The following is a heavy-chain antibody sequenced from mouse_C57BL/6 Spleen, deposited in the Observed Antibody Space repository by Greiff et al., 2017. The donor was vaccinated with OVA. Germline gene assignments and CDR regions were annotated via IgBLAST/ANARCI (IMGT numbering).Heavy chain of an antibody. CDR3: ARGGTGTRDYFDY. CDR1: GYTFTSYW. V-gene: IGHV1-52*01. CDR2: IDPSDSET. D-gene: IGHD4-1*01. Sequence: QVQLQQPGAELVRPGSSVKLSCKASGYTFTSYWMHWVKQRPIQGLEWIGNIDPSDSETHYNQKFKDKATLTVDKSSSTAYMQLSSLTSEDSAVYYCARGGTGTRDYFDYWGQGTTLTVSS. J-gene: IGHJ2*01.